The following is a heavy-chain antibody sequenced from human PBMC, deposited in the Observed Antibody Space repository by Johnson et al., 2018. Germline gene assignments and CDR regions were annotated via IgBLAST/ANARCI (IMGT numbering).Heavy chain of an antibody. Sequence: QVQLQESGPGLVKPSETLSLPCTVSGGSISSSTHYWGWIRQPPGKGLEWIGSIHYSGSNYYKPSLKIRVIISVDTSKNQFSLKLSSVTAADPAVYSCASLEYSSSPGEYWGQGTLVTVSS. CDR3: ASLEYSSSPGEY. J-gene: IGHJ4*02. CDR2: IHYSGSN. V-gene: IGHV4-39*01. D-gene: IGHD6-6*01. CDR1: GGSISSSTHY.